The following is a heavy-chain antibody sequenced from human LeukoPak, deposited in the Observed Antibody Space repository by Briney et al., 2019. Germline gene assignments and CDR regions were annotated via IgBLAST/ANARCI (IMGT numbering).Heavy chain of an antibody. CDR2: INHSGST. CDR3: ARGRESSLDY. V-gene: IGHV4-34*01. CDR1: GGSFSGYY. Sequence: PSETLSLTCAVYGGSFSGYYWSWIRQPPGKGLEWIGEINHSGSTNYNPSLKSRVTISVDTSENQFSLKLSSVTAADTAVYYCARGRESSLDYWGQGTLVTVSS. J-gene: IGHJ4*02.